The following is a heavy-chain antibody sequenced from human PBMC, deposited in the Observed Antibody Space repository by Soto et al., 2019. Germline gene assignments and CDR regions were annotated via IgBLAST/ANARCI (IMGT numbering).Heavy chain of an antibody. CDR2: IYYGGTT. Sequence: SETLSLTCTVSGGSISSSSYYWGWIRQPPGKGLEWIGYIYYGGTTTNNPSLNSRVAISIDTSKNQFSLTLSSVTAADTAVYFCARLGGYYQSLDPRAQRIPVTGSS. CDR3: ARLGGYYQSLDP. D-gene: IGHD3-22*01. V-gene: IGHV4-61*05. J-gene: IGHJ5*02. CDR1: GGSISSSSYY.